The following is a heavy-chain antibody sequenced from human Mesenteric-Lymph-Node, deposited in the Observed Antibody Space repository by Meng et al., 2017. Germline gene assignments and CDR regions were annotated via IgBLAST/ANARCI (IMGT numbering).Heavy chain of an antibody. CDR3: ARGPTTYFDY. V-gene: IGHV4-30-4*01. CDR2: IYYSGST. J-gene: IGHJ4*02. D-gene: IGHD4-17*01. CDR1: GGSISSGDSY. Sequence: QVQLQESGPGLVKLSQTLSLTCSVSGGSISSGDSYWSWIRQPPGKGLEWIGYIYYSGSTYYNPSLRSRITISVDTSKNQFSLRLRSVTAADTAVYYCARGPTTYFDYWGQGTLVTVSS.